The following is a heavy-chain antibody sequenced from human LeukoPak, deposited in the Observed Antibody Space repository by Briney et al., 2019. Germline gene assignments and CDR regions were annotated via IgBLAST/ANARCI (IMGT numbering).Heavy chain of an antibody. V-gene: IGHV3-30-3*01. CDR1: GFTFNNYA. CDR3: ARVDYDSSGNSY. D-gene: IGHD3-22*01. Sequence: GGSLRLSCAASGFTFNNYAMHWVRQAPGKGLEWVAVISYDGSNKYYADSVKGRFTISRDNSRNTLYLQMNSLRAEDTAAYYCARVDYDSSGNSYWGQGTLVTVSS. J-gene: IGHJ4*02. CDR2: ISYDGSNK.